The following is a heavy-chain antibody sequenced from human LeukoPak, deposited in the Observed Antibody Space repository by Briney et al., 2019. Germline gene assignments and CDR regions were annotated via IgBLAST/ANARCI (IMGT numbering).Heavy chain of an antibody. D-gene: IGHD4-23*01. Sequence: SETLSLTCAVSGVSFSGYFCNWIRQPPGKGLEWIGEINHRGTTNYSPSLKSRVTISVDTSKNQFSLRLRSVNAADTAVYYCARDPTTVVTLPHYFDDWGQGTLVTVSS. CDR2: INHRGTT. J-gene: IGHJ4*02. V-gene: IGHV4-34*01. CDR1: GVSFSGYF. CDR3: ARDPTTVVTLPHYFDD.